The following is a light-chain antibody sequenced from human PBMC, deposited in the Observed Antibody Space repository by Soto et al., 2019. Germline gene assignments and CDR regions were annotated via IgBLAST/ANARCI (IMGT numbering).Light chain of an antibody. Sequence: EIVLTQSPATLSLSPGERATLSCRASQSVSSYLAWYQQKPGQAPRLLIYDASNRATGIPARFSGSGSGTDFTLTISTLEPEDFAGYYGQQRSNWAPGMWTFGQGTKVDIK. V-gene: IGKV3-11*01. CDR3: QQRSNWAPGMWT. CDR2: DAS. J-gene: IGKJ1*01. CDR1: QSVSSY.